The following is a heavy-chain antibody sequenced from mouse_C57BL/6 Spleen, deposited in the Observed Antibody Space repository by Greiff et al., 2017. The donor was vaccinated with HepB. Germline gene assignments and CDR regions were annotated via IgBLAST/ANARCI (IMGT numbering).Heavy chain of an antibody. V-gene: IGHV7-3*01. CDR1: GFTFTDYY. D-gene: IGHD4-1*01. Sequence: EVQLVESGGGLVQPGGSLSLSCAASGFTFTDYYMSWVRQPPGKALEWLGFIRNKANGYTTEYSASVKGRFTISRDNSQSILYLQMNALRAEDSATYYCARSRLGYYFDYWGQGTTLTVSS. CDR2: IRNKANGYTT. CDR3: ARSRLGYYFDY. J-gene: IGHJ2*01.